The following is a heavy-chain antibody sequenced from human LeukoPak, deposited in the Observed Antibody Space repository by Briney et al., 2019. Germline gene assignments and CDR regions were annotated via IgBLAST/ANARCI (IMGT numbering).Heavy chain of an antibody. Sequence: GGSLRLSCAASGFTFSSYWMHWVRQAPGKGLVWVSRITSDGRSTSYADSVKGRFTISRDNSKNTLYLQMNSLRAEDTAVYYCAKAEQGSSWYYGYWGQGTLVTVSS. CDR2: ITSDGRST. V-gene: IGHV3-74*01. CDR3: AKAEQGSSWYYGY. CDR1: GFTFSSYW. D-gene: IGHD6-13*01. J-gene: IGHJ4*02.